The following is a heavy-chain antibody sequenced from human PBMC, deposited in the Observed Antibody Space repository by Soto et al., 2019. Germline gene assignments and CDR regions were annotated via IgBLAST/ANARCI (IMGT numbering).Heavy chain of an antibody. D-gene: IGHD3-16*02. J-gene: IGHJ4*02. CDR2: ISYDGTKI. CDR3: AKARYEYLWGNYRSTGNFDS. CDR1: GFTFSIYA. Sequence: PGGSLRLSCTASGFTFSIYAMHWVRQAPGKGLEWVAIISYDGTKIDYAGSVKGRFTISRDNSKNTVHLQMESLRVDDTAVYYCAKARYEYLWGNYRSTGNFDSWGQGALVTVSS. V-gene: IGHV3-30*14.